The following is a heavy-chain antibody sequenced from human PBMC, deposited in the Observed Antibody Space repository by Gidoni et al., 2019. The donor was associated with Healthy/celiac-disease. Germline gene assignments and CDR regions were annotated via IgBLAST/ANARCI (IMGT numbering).Heavy chain of an antibody. Sequence: QLQLQASGPGLVKPSETLSLTCTVPGGSISSRSYYWGWIRQPPGKGLEWIGSIYYSGSNYYNPSLKSRVTISVDTSKNQFSLKLSSVTAADTAVYYCARRTGTTYYYYYMDVWGKGTTVTVSS. D-gene: IGHD1-7*01. CDR2: IYYSGSN. J-gene: IGHJ6*03. CDR3: ARRTGTTYYYYYMDV. V-gene: IGHV4-39*01. CDR1: GGSISSRSYY.